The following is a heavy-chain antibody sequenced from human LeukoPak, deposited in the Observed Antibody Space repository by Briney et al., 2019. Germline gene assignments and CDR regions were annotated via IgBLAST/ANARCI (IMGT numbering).Heavy chain of an antibody. V-gene: IGHV3-23*01. J-gene: IGHJ5*02. CDR2: ITGSASNT. D-gene: IGHD5-18*01. CDR1: GFTFSNDA. Sequence: GGSLRLSCAASGFTFSNDAMTWVRQAPGKGLEWVAAITGSASNTFYADSVKGRFTISKDKSKSTVYLLMNNLGDDDTAVYYCVKEGEGYSYAPKTDPPTWGQGTLVTVSS. CDR3: VKEGEGYSYAPKTDPPT.